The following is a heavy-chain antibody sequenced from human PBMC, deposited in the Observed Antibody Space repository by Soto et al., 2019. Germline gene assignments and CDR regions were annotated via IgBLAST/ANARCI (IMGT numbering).Heavy chain of an antibody. D-gene: IGHD4-17*01. CDR1: ADTFNSYS. V-gene: IGHV1-69*01. CDR2: ITPVFGTA. CDR3: ARGLEGTPVTIWFAP. J-gene: IGHJ5*02. Sequence: QVQLVQSGAEVKKPGSSVKVSCKASADTFNSYSLSWLRQAPGQRLEWMGGITPVFGTADYAQSFEDRLTITADDSTSTVYRGVGSLRFADRAVFCGARGLEGTPVTIWFAPWGQGALVPVSS.